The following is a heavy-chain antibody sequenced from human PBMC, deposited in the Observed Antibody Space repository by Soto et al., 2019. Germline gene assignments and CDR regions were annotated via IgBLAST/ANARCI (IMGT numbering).Heavy chain of an antibody. Sequence: GASVKVSCKASGYTFTSYGISWVRQAPGQGLEWMGWINPNSGGTNYAQKFQGWVTMTRDTSISTAYMELSRLRSDDTAVYYCARGNFPRGDYYYYYGMDVWGQGTTVTVSS. D-gene: IGHD4-4*01. V-gene: IGHV1-2*04. CDR3: ARGNFPRGDYYYYYGMDV. CDR1: GYTFTSYG. CDR2: INPNSGGT. J-gene: IGHJ6*02.